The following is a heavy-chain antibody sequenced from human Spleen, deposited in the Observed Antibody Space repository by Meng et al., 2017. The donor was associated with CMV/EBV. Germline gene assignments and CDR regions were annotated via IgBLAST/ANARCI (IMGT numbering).Heavy chain of an antibody. V-gene: IGHV1-2*02. CDR3: ARGEPRTYYYYGMDV. D-gene: IGHD1-14*01. Sequence: ASVKVSCKASGYTFTGYYMHWVRQAPGQGLEWMGWINPNSGGTNYAQKLQGRVTMTTDTSTSTAYMELRSLRSGDTAVYYCARGEPRTYYYYGMDVWSQGTTVTVSS. J-gene: IGHJ6*02. CDR1: GYTFTGYY. CDR2: INPNSGGT.